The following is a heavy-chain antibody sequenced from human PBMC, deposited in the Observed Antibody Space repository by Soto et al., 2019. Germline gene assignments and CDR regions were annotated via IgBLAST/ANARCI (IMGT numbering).Heavy chain of an antibody. V-gene: IGHV3-30*03. CDR1: EFTFSSYG. J-gene: IGHJ4*02. CDR3: ARVRDYGDSYYFDY. Sequence: GGSQRLSCAASEFTFSSYGMHWVRQDPGKGLEWVAVISYDGSNKYYADSVKGRFTISRDNSKNTLYLQMNSLRAEETAVYYCARVRDYGDSYYFDYWGQGTLVTVSS. D-gene: IGHD4-17*01. CDR2: ISYDGSNK.